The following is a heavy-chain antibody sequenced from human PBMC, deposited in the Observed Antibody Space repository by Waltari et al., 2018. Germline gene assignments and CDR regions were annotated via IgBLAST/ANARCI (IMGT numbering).Heavy chain of an antibody. CDR3: ARDQQLPPYYYMDV. CDR1: GGTFSDYA. D-gene: IGHD2-2*01. CDR2: IIPFLAKA. J-gene: IGHJ6*03. V-gene: IGHV1-69*11. Sequence: QVQLVQSGAEVTKPGSSVTVSCKASGGTFSDYAFSWVRQAPGQGLGWIGKIIPFLAKANYAEKFQGRVTITADESTSTCYMELSNLRSEDTAIYYCARDQQLPPYYYMDVWGKGTTVTVSS.